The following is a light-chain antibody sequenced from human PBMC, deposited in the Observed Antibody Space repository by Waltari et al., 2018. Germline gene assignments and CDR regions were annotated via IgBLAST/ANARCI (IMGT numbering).Light chain of an antibody. V-gene: IGKV4-1*01. CDR3: QQYYSIPQT. J-gene: IGKJ2*01. Sequence: DIVMTPSPDSLTVSLGERATINCKSSRSVLYSSNNKKYLAWYQQKPGQPPKLLIFWASTRESGVPDRFSGSGSGTDFTLTISSLQAEDVAVYYCQQYYSIPQTFGQGTKLEIK. CDR1: RSVLYSSNNKKY. CDR2: WAS.